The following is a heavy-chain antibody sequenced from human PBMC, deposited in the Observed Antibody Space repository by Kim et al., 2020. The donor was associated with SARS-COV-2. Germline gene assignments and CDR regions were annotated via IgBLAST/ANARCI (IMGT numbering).Heavy chain of an antibody. CDR3: VKAGIRLSTSRFGLLGPFDY. CDR1: GFTFSSYA. Sequence: GGSLRLSCSASGFTFSSYAMHWVRQAPGKGLEYVSAISSNGGSTYYADSVKGRFTISRDNSKNTLYLQMSSLRAEDTAVYYCVKAGIRLSTSRFGLLGPFDYWGQGTLVTVSS. CDR2: ISSNGGST. D-gene: IGHD3-10*01. V-gene: IGHV3-64D*06. J-gene: IGHJ4*02.